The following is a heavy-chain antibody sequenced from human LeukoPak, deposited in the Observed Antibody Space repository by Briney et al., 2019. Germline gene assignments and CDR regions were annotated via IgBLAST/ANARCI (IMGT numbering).Heavy chain of an antibody. Sequence: GGSLRLSCAASGFTFDDYAMHWVRQAPGKGLEWVSGISWNSGSIDHADSVKGRFTISRDNAKNSLYLQMNSLGTEDTAFYYCIKDIQYSGSSGIFAYWGQGTQVTVSS. V-gene: IGHV3-9*01. CDR3: IKDIQYSGSSGIFAY. CDR1: GFTFDDYA. J-gene: IGHJ4*02. D-gene: IGHD6-6*01. CDR2: ISWNSGSI.